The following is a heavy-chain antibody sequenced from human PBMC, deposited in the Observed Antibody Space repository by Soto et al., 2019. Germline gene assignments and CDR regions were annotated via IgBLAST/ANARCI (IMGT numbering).Heavy chain of an antibody. J-gene: IGHJ6*03. CDR2: ISWNSGSI. D-gene: IGHD4-17*01. Sequence: GGSLRLSCAASGFTFDDYAMHWVRQAPGKGLEWVSGISWNSGSIGYADSVKGRFTISRDNAKNSLYLQMNSLRAEDTALYYCAKDRSYGDYSIYMDVWGKGTTVTVSS. CDR1: GFTFDDYA. CDR3: AKDRSYGDYSIYMDV. V-gene: IGHV3-9*01.